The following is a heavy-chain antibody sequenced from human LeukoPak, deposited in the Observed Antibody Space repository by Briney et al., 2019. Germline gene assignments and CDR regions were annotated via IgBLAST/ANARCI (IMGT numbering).Heavy chain of an antibody. Sequence: GESLKISCKGSGYSFGNRWIGWVRQMPGKGLEWMGIIYPDDSDTIYSPSFEGQVTISADKSISTAYLQWSSLKASDTAMYYCARGAYGSGSYYNYYGMNVWGQGTTVTVSS. CDR1: GYSFGNRW. V-gene: IGHV5-51*01. J-gene: IGHJ6*02. D-gene: IGHD3-10*01. CDR2: IYPDDSDT. CDR3: ARGAYGSGSYYNYYGMNV.